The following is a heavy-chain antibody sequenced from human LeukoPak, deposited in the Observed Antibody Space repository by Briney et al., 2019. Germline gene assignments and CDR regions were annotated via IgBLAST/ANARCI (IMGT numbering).Heavy chain of an antibody. CDR1: GFTFSSYS. J-gene: IGHJ4*02. V-gene: IGHV3-21*01. D-gene: IGHD2-15*01. CDR3: ARESSGGPALDY. CDR2: ISSSSSYI. Sequence: GGSLRLSCAASGFTFSSYSMNWVRQAPGKGLEWVSSISSSSSYIYYADSVKGRFTISRDNAKNSLYLQMNSLRAEDTAVYYCARESSGGPALDYWGQGTLVTVSS.